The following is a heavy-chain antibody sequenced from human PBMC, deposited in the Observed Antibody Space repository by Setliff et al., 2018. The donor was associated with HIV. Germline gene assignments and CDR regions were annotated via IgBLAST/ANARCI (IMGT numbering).Heavy chain of an antibody. D-gene: IGHD3-22*01. CDR2: IYPGDSET. V-gene: IGHV5-51*01. J-gene: IGHJ3*02. CDR1: GYSFTSYW. CDR3: ARRREGDYYDSGGYAGAFDI. Sequence: PGESLKISCKGFGYSFTSYWIGWVRQMPGKGLEWMGIIYPGDSETTYSPSIQGQVTISADKSISTAYLQWSSLKASDTAMYYCARRREGDYYDSGGYAGAFDIWGQGTMVTVSS.